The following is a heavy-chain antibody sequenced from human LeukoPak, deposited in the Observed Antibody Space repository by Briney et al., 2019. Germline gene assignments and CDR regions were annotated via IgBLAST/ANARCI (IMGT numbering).Heavy chain of an antibody. CDR1: GFTFSSYS. CDR2: ISSSSSYI. J-gene: IGHJ4*02. V-gene: IGHV3-21*01. Sequence: GGSLRLSCAASGFTFSSYSMNWVRQAPGKGLEWVSSISSSSSYIYYAGSVKGRFTISRDNTKNSLYLQMNSLRAEDTAVYYCARGGIAAAFDYWGQGTLVTVSS. D-gene: IGHD6-13*01. CDR3: ARGGIAAAFDY.